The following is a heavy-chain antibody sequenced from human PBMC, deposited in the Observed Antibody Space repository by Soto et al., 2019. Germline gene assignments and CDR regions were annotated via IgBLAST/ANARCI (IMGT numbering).Heavy chain of an antibody. Sequence: PGGSLRLSCAASGFTFSSYWMHWVRQAPGKGLVWVSRINSDGSSTSYADSVKGRFTISRDNAKNTLYLQMNSLRAEDTAVYYCARGSYYDSSGYLKSLYWGQGTLVTVSS. CDR1: GFTFSSYW. CDR3: ARGSYYDSSGYLKSLY. V-gene: IGHV3-74*01. D-gene: IGHD3-22*01. CDR2: INSDGSST. J-gene: IGHJ4*02.